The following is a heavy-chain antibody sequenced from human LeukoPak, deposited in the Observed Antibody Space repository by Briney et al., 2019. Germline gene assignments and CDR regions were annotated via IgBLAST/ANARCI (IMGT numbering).Heavy chain of an antibody. J-gene: IGHJ4*02. CDR2: IFYTGKT. V-gene: IGHV4-39*07. Sequence: SETLSLTCTVSGGSVYASDYYWGWVRQPPGKGPEWIGDIFYTGKTNYNPSLKSRVSISIDTSKNQFSLKLTSVTAADTAVYYCARVFDSWGQGTLVTVSS. CDR3: ARVFDS. CDR1: GGSVYASDYY.